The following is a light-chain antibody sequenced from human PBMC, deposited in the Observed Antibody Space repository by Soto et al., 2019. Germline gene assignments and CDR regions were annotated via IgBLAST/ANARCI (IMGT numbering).Light chain of an antibody. CDR3: QQYYYWPPYT. V-gene: IGKV3-15*01. CDR1: QSVSSN. J-gene: IGKJ2*01. Sequence: EVVMTQSPATLSVSPGERATLSCRASQSVSSNLAWYQQKPGQAPRLLIYGASNRATGIPARFSGSGSGTEFTLTISSLQSEDFAVYFCQQYYYWPPYTFGQGTKLEIK. CDR2: GAS.